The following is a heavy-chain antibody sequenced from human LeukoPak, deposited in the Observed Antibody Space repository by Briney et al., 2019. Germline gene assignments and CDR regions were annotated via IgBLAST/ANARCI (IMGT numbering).Heavy chain of an antibody. CDR2: LYYRGNS. CDR3: ARDLGPLSGDGMDV. CDR1: GDSISPYY. D-gene: IGHD5/OR15-5a*01. J-gene: IGHJ6*02. Sequence: SSETLSLTCTVSGDSISPYYWSWIRQPPGKGPEWIGYLYYRGNSKNNPSLKSRVTMSLDTSKNQLSLRLSSVTAADTAVYYCARDLGPLSGDGMDVWGQGTTVIVSS. V-gene: IGHV4-59*12.